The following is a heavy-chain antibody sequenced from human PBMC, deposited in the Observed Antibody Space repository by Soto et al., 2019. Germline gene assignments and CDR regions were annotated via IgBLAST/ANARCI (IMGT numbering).Heavy chain of an antibody. V-gene: IGHV3-15*01. CDR1: GFTFSNDW. CDR2: IKTVTGGGTT. Sequence: EVQLVESGGGLAKPGGSLRLSCAASGFTFSNDWMNWVRQAPGKGLEWVARIKTVTGGGTTDYAAPVKGRFFISRDDSKSTLYLQMNSLKTEDTAIYYCMTHAVIYSRGHWGQGTLVTVAS. CDR3: MTHAVIYSRGH. J-gene: IGHJ4*02. D-gene: IGHD6-25*01.